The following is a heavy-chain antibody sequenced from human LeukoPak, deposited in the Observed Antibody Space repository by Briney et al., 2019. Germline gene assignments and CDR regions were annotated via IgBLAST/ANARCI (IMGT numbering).Heavy chain of an antibody. CDR1: GFTFINAW. D-gene: IGHD6-13*01. CDR2: IKSKTDGGTT. V-gene: IGHV3-15*01. CDR3: TTRSSSWYYY. Sequence: MTGGSLRLSCAASGFTFINAWISWVRQAPGKGPEWVGRIKSKTDGGTTDYAAPVKGRFTISRDDSKNTLYLQMNSLKTEDTAVYYCTTRSSSWYYYWGQGTLVTVSS. J-gene: IGHJ4*02.